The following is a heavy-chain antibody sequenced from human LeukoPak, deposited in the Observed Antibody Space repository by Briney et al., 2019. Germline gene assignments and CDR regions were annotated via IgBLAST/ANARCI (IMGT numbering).Heavy chain of an antibody. Sequence: SETLSLTCTVSGGSISPYYWSWLRRPPGKGLEWIGYIFYSGSTTYNPSLKGRVTVSIDTSRNQFSLQLSSLTAADTAVYYCARLGVSLTTMIFDYWGQGTLVTVSS. CDR3: ARLGVSLTTMIFDY. D-gene: IGHD3-16*01. CDR1: GGSISPYY. CDR2: IFYSGST. J-gene: IGHJ4*02. V-gene: IGHV4-59*01.